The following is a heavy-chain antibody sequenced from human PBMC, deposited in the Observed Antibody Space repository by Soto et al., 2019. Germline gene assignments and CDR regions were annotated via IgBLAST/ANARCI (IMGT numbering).Heavy chain of an antibody. D-gene: IGHD3-10*01. CDR3: AREVAGGSYF. V-gene: IGHV3-21*04. J-gene: IGHJ4*02. Sequence: PGGSLRLSCSASGFTFSSYSMNWVRLAPGKGLEWFSSISHNAITKDYADSVKCRFIISRDNGQNSLFLQMNSLRVDDTAVYYCAREVAGGSYFWGQGTLVTVSS. CDR1: GFTFSSYS. CDR2: ISHNAITK.